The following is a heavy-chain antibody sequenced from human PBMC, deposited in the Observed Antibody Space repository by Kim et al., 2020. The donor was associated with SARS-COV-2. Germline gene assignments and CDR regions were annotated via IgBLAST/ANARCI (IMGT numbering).Heavy chain of an antibody. CDR3: GKHGARWYFDH. V-gene: IGHV3-23*01. CDR2: T. Sequence: TYSADSVKGRCTIYRDNSKNTVYLQMNRLRGEDTAVYHCGKHGARWYFDHWGQGTLVTVSS. J-gene: IGHJ4*02.